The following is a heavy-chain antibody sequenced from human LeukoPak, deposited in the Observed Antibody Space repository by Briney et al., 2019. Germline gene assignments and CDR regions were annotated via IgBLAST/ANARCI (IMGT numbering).Heavy chain of an antibody. V-gene: IGHV3-21*01. CDR1: GFTFSSYS. J-gene: IGHJ5*02. Sequence: AGGSLGLSCVASGFTFSSYSMNWVRQAPGKGLEWVSSISSSRSYIYYADSVKGRFTISRDNAKNSLFLQMNSLRAEDTAVYYCARVRRDWDVVVPAASYWFDPWGQGTLVTVSS. CDR3: ARVRRDWDVVVPAASYWFDP. D-gene: IGHD2-2*01. CDR2: ISSSRSYI.